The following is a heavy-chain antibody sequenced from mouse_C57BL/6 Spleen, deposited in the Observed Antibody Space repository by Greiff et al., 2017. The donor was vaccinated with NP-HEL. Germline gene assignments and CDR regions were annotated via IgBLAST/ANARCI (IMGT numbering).Heavy chain of an antibody. CDR2: ISSGSSTI. CDR1: GFTFSDYG. Sequence: DVMLVEFGGGLVKPGGSLKLSCAASGFTFSDYGMHWVRQAPEKGLEWVAYISSGSSTIYYADTVKGRFTISRDNAKNTLFLQMTSLRSEDTAMYYCARQVYSNYDYAMDYWGQGTSVTVSS. J-gene: IGHJ4*01. V-gene: IGHV5-17*01. D-gene: IGHD2-5*01. CDR3: ARQVYSNYDYAMDY.